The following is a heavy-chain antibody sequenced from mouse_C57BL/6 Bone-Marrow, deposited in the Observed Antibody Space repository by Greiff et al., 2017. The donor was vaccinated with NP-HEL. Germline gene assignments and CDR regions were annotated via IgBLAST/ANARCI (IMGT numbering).Heavy chain of an antibody. J-gene: IGHJ2*01. CDR1: GFTFSSYG. CDR3: ARQGGLGPRYFDY. V-gene: IGHV5-6*01. D-gene: IGHD4-1*01. CDR2: ISSGGSYT. Sequence: EVQGVESGGDLVKPGGSLKLSCAASGFTFSSYGMSWVRQTPDKRLEWVATISSGGSYTYYPDSVKGRFTISRDNAKNTLYLQMSSLKSEDTAMYYCARQGGLGPRYFDYWGQGTTLTVSS.